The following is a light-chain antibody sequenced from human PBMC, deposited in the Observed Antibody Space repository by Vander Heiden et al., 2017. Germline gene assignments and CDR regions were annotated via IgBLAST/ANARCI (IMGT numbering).Light chain of an antibody. Sequence: QPLLTHPPPVSGPPGQTVIISCTGSSSNIGADYDVHWYQHLPGTAPKLLIYGNTLRASGVPDRFSGSKSATSASLAITGLQAEDEADYYCQSFDSGLGVIFGGGTRLTV. CDR3: QSFDSGLGVI. CDR2: GNT. CDR1: SSNIGADYD. J-gene: IGLJ2*01. V-gene: IGLV1-40*01.